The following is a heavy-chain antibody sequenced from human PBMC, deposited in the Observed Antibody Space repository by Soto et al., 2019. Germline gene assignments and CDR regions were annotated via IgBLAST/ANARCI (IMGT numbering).Heavy chain of an antibody. CDR1: GFTFSSYD. D-gene: IGHD1-1*01. Sequence: GGSLRLSCAASGFTFSSYDMHWVRQATGKGLEWVSGLATTGATFYAGSVKGRFTISRENVKNSLYLQMNSLRAGDTAVYYCVRGGGTGFDYWGQGTLVTVSS. CDR3: VRGGGTGFDY. J-gene: IGHJ4*02. V-gene: IGHV3-13*01. CDR2: LATTGAT.